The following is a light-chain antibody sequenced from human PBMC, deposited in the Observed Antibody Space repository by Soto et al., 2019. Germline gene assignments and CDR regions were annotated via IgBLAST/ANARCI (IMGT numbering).Light chain of an antibody. V-gene: IGLV2-8*01. CDR2: QVN. CDR1: SNDFGGHDY. J-gene: IGLJ1*01. Sequence: SVVPQPPPASGSPGPSDPLSRTGTSNDFGGHDYVSWYQQHPGRAPKLLIYQVNRRPSHVPDRFYGSKSGNTASLTVSGLQAEDEADYFCSSYAGSNNFYVFGTGTKVTVL. CDR3: SSYAGSNNFYV.